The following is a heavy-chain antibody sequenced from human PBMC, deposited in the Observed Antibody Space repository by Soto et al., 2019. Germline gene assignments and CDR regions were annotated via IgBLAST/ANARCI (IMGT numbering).Heavy chain of an antibody. CDR2: INTNSGGT. D-gene: IGHD6-13*01. Sequence: QVQLVQSGAEVKKPGASVKVSCKASGYTFTGYYMHWVRQAPGQGLEWMGWINTNSGGTNYAQKFQAWVTMSRDTSISTAYMELSRLRSEDTALYYCARGLAAAGAYYNYHGMDVWGQGTTVTVSS. CDR3: ARGLAAAGAYYNYHGMDV. J-gene: IGHJ6*02. V-gene: IGHV1-2*04. CDR1: GYTFTGYY.